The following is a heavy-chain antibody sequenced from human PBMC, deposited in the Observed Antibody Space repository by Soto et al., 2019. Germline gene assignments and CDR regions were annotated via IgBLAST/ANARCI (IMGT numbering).Heavy chain of an antibody. J-gene: IGHJ4*02. D-gene: IGHD2-15*01. V-gene: IGHV3-30*18. CDR1: GFTFSSYG. CDR2: ISYDGSNK. Sequence: GGSLRLSCAASGFTFSSYGMHWVRQAPGKGLEWEAVISYDGSNKYYADSVKGRFTISRDNSKNTLYLQMNSLRAEDTAVYYWAKGDWSGGSCYSGKFGWDYWGQGTLVTVSS. CDR3: AKGDWSGGSCYSGKFGWDY.